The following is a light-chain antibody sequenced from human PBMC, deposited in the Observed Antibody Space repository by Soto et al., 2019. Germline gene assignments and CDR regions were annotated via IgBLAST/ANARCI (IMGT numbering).Light chain of an antibody. CDR2: EIN. V-gene: IGLV2-8*01. Sequence: QSVLTQPPSASGSPGQSVTISCTGTSSDVGAYDYVSWYQQHPGKAPELMIYEINKRPSGVPDRFSGSKSGNTASLTVSGIQAQHEADYYCGPVAGTNNFPYGFGTGTKVTVL. CDR3: GPVAGTNNFPYG. CDR1: SSDVGAYDY. J-gene: IGLJ1*01.